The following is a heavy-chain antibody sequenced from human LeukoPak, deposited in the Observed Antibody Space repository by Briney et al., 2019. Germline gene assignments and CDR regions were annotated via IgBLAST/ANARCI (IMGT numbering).Heavy chain of an antibody. CDR1: GGSVSSGSYY. J-gene: IGHJ4*02. CDR2: IDYSGST. D-gene: IGHD2-15*01. V-gene: IGHV4-61*01. Sequence: SETLSLTCTVSGGSVSSGSYYWSLVRQPPGKGLEWIGCIDYSGSTYYNPSLKSRVTVSADTSKNQFSLKLTSVTAADTAVYYCARRWYHAYCDYWGQGSLVTVSS. CDR3: ARRWYHAYCDY.